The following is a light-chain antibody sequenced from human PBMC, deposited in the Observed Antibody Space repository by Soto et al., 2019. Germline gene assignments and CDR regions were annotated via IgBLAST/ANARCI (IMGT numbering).Light chain of an antibody. CDR2: GAS. CDR1: PSVDSN. Sequence: EVVRTQYPATLSVSPGEGATLSCRTSPSVDSNLAWYQQKPGQAPRLLIYGASTRATGIPARFSGSGSGTEVTLTISILQSEDFAIYYCQQYNNWSWTFGQGTKVDIK. CDR3: QQYNNWSWT. V-gene: IGKV3-15*01. J-gene: IGKJ1*01.